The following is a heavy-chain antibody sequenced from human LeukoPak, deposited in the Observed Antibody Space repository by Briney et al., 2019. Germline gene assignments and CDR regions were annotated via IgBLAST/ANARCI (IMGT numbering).Heavy chain of an antibody. Sequence: GGSLRLSCTVSGFTVTSNSMSWVRQAPGKGLEWVSFIYSGSTHYADSVKGRFTISRDNSKNTLYLQMNSLRDEDTAVYYCAKDSHWILFDDWGQGTLVTVSS. V-gene: IGHV3-53*01. CDR1: GFTVTSNS. D-gene: IGHD2-2*03. CDR2: IYSGST. J-gene: IGHJ4*02. CDR3: AKDSHWILFDD.